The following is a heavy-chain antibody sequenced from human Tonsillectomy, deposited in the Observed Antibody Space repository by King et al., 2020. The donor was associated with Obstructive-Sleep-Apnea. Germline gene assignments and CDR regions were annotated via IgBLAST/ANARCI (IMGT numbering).Heavy chain of an antibody. J-gene: IGHJ4*02. CDR2: INPKSGGT. Sequence: VQLVESGAEVKKPGASVKVSCRASGYTFTDYYIHWVRQAPGQGLEWMGWINPKSGGTYCAQKFQGRVTMTRDTSISTAYMELSSVTAADTAVYYCARAYGSGSYLYYWGQGTLVTVSS. CDR1: GYTFTDYY. CDR3: ARAYGSGSYLYY. V-gene: IGHV1-2*02. D-gene: IGHD3-10*01.